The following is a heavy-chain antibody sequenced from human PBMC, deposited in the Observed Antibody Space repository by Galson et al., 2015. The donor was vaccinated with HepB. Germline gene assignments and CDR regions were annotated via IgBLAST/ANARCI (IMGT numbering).Heavy chain of an antibody. CDR3: AREEGVRGVLYYFDY. V-gene: IGHV3-30-3*01. D-gene: IGHD3-10*01. J-gene: IGHJ4*02. CDR2: ISYDGSNK. Sequence: SLRLSCAASGFTFSSYAMHWVRQAPGKGLEWVAVISYDGSNKYYADSVKGRFTISRDNSKNTLYLQMNSLRAEDTAVYYCAREEGVRGVLYYFDYWGQGTLVTVSS. CDR1: GFTFSSYA.